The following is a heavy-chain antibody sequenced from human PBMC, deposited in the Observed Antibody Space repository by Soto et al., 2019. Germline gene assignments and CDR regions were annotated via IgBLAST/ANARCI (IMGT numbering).Heavy chain of an antibody. Sequence: QVQLQESGPGLVKPSQTLSLTCTVSGGSISSGDYYWSWIRQPPGKGLEWIGYIYYSGSTYYNPSLKSRVTISXXTXKXXFSLKLSSVTAADTAVYYCARGVVVAATPRLFEDYWGQGTLVTVSS. V-gene: IGHV4-30-4*01. D-gene: IGHD2-15*01. CDR2: IYYSGST. J-gene: IGHJ4*02. CDR1: GGSISSGDYY. CDR3: ARGVVVAATPRLFEDY.